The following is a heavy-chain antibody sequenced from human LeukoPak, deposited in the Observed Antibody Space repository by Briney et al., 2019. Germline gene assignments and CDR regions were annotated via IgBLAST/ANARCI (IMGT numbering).Heavy chain of an antibody. J-gene: IGHJ3*02. CDR2: ISAYNGNT. V-gene: IGHV1-18*01. CDR1: GYTFTSYG. D-gene: IGHD2-2*01. CDR3: ARDIVVVPAATNAFDI. Sequence: ASVKVSCKASGYTFTSYGISWVRQAPGQGLGWMGWISAYNGNTNYAQKLQGRVTMTTDTSTSTAYMELRSLRSDDTAVYYCARDIVVVPAATNAFDIWGQGTMVTVSS.